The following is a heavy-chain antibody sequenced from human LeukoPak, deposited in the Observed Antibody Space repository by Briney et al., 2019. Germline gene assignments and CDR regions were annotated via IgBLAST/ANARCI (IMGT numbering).Heavy chain of an antibody. D-gene: IGHD4-23*01. V-gene: IGHV4-4*07. CDR2: IYSSGST. CDR3: ARGGKATVVTM. Sequence: TSETLSLICTVSGGSINSYYWSWLRQPAGKGLEWIGRIYSSGSTNYNPSLKSRVSMSVDTSKNQFSLKLTSVTAADTAVYYCARGGKATVVTMWGQGILVTVSS. CDR1: GGSINSYY. J-gene: IGHJ4*02.